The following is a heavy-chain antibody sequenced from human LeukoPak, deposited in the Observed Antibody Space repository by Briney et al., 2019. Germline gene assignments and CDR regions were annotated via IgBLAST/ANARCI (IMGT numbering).Heavy chain of an antibody. CDR1: GASISSYY. CDR2: IYYSGST. J-gene: IGHJ3*02. V-gene: IGHV4-59*01. D-gene: IGHD1-26*01. CDR3: ARVGIRQGAFDI. Sequence: PSETLSLTCTVSGASISSYYWSWIRQPPGKGLEWIGYIYYSGSTNYNPSLKSRVTISVDTSKNQFSLKLSSVTAADTAVYYCARVGIRQGAFDIWGQGTMVTVSS.